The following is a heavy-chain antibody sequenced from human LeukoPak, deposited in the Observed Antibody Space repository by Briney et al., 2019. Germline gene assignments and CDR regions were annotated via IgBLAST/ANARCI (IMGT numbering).Heavy chain of an antibody. CDR2: ISSSSSTI. Sequence: PGGSLRLSCAASGFTFSSYSMNWVRQAPGKGLEWVSYISSSSSTIYYADSVKGRFTISRDNAKNSLYLQMNSLRAEDTAVYYCARESDYDILTGYYRSGTVDYWGQGTLVTVSS. D-gene: IGHD3-9*01. CDR1: GFTFSSYS. J-gene: IGHJ4*02. CDR3: ARESDYDILTGYYRSGTVDY. V-gene: IGHV3-48*01.